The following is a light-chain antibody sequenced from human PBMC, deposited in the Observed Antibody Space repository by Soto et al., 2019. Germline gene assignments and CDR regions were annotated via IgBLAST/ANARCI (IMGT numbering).Light chain of an antibody. Sequence: EIVLTQSPGTLSLSPGERVTLSCRASQNVSSSYLAWYQQKPGQPPRLLIYGTSSRATGIPDSFSGSGSGTAFTLTISRLDPEDFAVYYCQQYGGAPITFGQGTRLEIK. CDR3: QQYGGAPIT. CDR2: GTS. CDR1: QNVSSSY. J-gene: IGKJ5*01. V-gene: IGKV3-20*01.